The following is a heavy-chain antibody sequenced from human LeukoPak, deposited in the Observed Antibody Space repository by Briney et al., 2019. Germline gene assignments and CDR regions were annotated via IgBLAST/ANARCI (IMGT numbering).Heavy chain of an antibody. Sequence: SVKVSCKASGGTFSSYAISWVRQAPGQGLEWMGGIIPISGTANYAQKFQGRVTITADESTSTAYMELSSLRSEDTAVYYCAREGYSYGHLFDYWGQGTLVTVSS. CDR1: GGTFSSYA. D-gene: IGHD5-18*01. CDR3: AREGYSYGHLFDY. CDR2: IIPISGTA. V-gene: IGHV1-69*13. J-gene: IGHJ4*02.